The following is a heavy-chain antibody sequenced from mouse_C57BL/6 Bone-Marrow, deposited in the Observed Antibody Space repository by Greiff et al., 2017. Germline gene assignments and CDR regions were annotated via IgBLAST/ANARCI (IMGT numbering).Heavy chain of an antibody. V-gene: IGHV5-6*01. CDR2: ISSGGSYT. D-gene: IGHD2-12*01. CDR1: GFTFSSYG. CDR3: ASSYYSFAY. Sequence: EVQLVESGGDLVKPGGSLKLSCAASGFTFSSYGMSWVRQTPDKRLEWVATISSGGSYTYYPDSVKGRFTISRDNAKNTLYLQMSSLKSEDTAMYYCASSYYSFAYWGQGTLVTVSA. J-gene: IGHJ3*01.